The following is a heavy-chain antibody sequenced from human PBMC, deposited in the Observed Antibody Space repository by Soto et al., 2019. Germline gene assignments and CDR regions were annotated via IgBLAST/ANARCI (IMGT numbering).Heavy chain of an antibody. D-gene: IGHD6-13*01. CDR2: IGTAGDT. V-gene: IGHV3-13*01. CDR3: AKSQEIGTHFFDS. Sequence: GGSLRLSCEASGFTFRGFDMHWVRQPTGKGLEWVSSIGTAGDTHYAVSVKGRFTISRDNAKNSLSLQMNSLRAGDMAVYFCAKSQEIGTHFFDSWGQGTQVTVSS. CDR1: GFTFRGFD. J-gene: IGHJ4*02.